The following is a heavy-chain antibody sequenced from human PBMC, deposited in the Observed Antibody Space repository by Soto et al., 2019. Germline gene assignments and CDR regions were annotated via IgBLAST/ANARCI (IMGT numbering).Heavy chain of an antibody. CDR3: AREYYDILPGYHLGMDV. Sequence: GGSLRLSGAASGFTFSSYSMNWGRQAPGKGLEWVSSISSSSIYIYYADSVKGRFTISRDNAKNSLYLQMNSLRAEATAVYYCAREYYDILPGYHLGMDVWGQGTMVTVSS. V-gene: IGHV3-21*01. D-gene: IGHD3-9*01. CDR1: GFTFSSYS. CDR2: ISSSSIYI. J-gene: IGHJ6*02.